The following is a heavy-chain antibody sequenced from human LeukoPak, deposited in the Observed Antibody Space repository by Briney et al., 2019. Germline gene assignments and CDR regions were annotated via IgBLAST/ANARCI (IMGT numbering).Heavy chain of an antibody. Sequence: GGPVTLLCAVSGFTYNNYHINWVRQAPRRGREGVANIKQDGSEKYYVDSVNGRFTISRDNAKNSLYLQMSRLRAEDTAVYYCERDLVVVPAAPSDYWGQGTLVTVSS. V-gene: IGHV3-7*01. CDR3: ERDLVVVPAAPSDY. D-gene: IGHD2-2*01. CDR2: IKQDGSEK. J-gene: IGHJ4*02. CDR1: GFTYNNYH.